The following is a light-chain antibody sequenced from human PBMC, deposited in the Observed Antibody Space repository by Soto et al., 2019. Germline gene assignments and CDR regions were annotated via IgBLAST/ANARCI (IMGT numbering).Light chain of an antibody. Sequence: QAPGTLSFSPVERSTLFSWASQSVSSRLAWYQQKPGQAPRLLIYDASYRATGIPARFSGSGSGTEFTLTISSLQPDDFATYYCQQYNSYPSFGQASKVDI. V-gene: IGKV3D-15*01. CDR3: QQYNSYPS. CDR1: QSVSSR. J-gene: IGKJ1*01. CDR2: DAS.